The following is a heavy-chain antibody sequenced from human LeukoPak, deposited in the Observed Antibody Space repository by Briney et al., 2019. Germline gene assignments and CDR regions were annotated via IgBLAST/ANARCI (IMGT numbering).Heavy chain of an antibody. J-gene: IGHJ4*02. CDR1: GFTFSSYS. D-gene: IGHD1-26*01. CDR3: ARSGAPFDY. CDR2: ISSSSSTI. V-gene: IGHV3-48*01. Sequence: PGGSLRLSCAASGFTFSSYSMNWVRQAPGKGLEWVSYISSSSSTIYYADSVKGRFTISRDNSKNTLYLQMNSLRAEDTAVYYCARSGAPFDYWGQGTLVTVSS.